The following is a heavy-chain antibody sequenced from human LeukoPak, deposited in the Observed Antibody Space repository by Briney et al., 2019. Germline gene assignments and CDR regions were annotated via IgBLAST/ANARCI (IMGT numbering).Heavy chain of an antibody. CDR1: GFTFSIYW. D-gene: IGHD2-15*01. CDR2: IKQDGSEE. J-gene: IGHJ4*02. V-gene: IGHV3-7*01. CDR3: ARDRRLGYCSGGSCYYGLYFDY. Sequence: PGGSLRLSCAASGFTFSIYWMSWVRQAPGKGLEWVANIKQDGSEEYYVDSVKGRFTISRDNAKNSLYLQINSLRAEDTAVYYCARDRRLGYCSGGSCYYGLYFDYWGQGTLVTVSS.